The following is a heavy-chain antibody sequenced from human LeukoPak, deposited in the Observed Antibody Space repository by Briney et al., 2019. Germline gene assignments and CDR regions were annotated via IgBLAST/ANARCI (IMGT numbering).Heavy chain of an antibody. V-gene: IGHV3-48*04. CDR1: GFPFSSYS. Sequence: GGSLRLSRAASGFPFSSYSMNWVRQAPGKGLEWVSYISSSSSTIYYADSVEGRFTISRDNAKNSLYLQMNSLRAEDTAVYYCARIGGTFSSEVDQWGQGTLVTVSS. CDR3: ARIGGTFSSEVDQ. CDR2: ISSSSSTI. D-gene: IGHD1-26*01. J-gene: IGHJ4*02.